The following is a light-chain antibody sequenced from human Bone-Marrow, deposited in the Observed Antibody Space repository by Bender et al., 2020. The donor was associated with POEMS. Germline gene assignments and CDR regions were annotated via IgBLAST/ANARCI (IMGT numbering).Light chain of an antibody. CDR1: SGHSSYA. J-gene: IGLJ2*01. V-gene: IGLV4-69*01. CDR2: LNSDGSH. Sequence: QLVLTQSPSASASLGASVKLTCTLSSGHSSYAIAWHQQQPEKGPRYLMKLNSDGSHSKGDGIPDRFSGSISGTERYLIISSLQSEDEADYYWQTWDNGYAVFGGGTKLTVL. CDR3: QTWDNGYAV.